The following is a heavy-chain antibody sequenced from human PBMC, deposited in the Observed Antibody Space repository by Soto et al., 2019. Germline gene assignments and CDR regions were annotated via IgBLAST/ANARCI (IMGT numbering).Heavy chain of an antibody. CDR3: TKWDGYADG. CDR1: AFTFGTYG. Sequence: EVLLLESGGGLVQPGGSLRLSCAASAFTFGTYGTTWVRQAPGRGLEWVSVIDAGSGKIFYADSVKGRFIIYRDNSKNTLYRQMNSLRDEDTAIYYCTKWDGYADGWGQRTTVKVSS. CDR2: IDAGSGKI. V-gene: IGHV3-23*03. J-gene: IGHJ6*02. D-gene: IGHD2-15*01.